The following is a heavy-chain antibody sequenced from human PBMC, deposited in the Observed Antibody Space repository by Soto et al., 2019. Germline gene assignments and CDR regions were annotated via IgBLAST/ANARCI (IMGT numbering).Heavy chain of an antibody. CDR1: GYTFTSYA. V-gene: IGHV1-3*01. CDR2: INAGNGNT. Sequence: GASVKVSCQASGYTFTSYAMHLVRQAPGQRLEWMGWINAGNGNTKYSQKFQGRVTITRDTSASTAYMELSSLRSEDTAVYYCARVRCSGGSCDAGYYYYYYMDVWGKGTTVTVSS. J-gene: IGHJ6*03. D-gene: IGHD2-15*01. CDR3: ARVRCSGGSCDAGYYYYYYMDV.